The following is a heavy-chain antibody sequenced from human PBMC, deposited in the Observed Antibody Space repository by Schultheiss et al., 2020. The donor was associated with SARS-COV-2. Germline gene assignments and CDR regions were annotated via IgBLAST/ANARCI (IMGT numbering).Heavy chain of an antibody. D-gene: IGHD6-6*01. CDR3: ARNAARLITRAQFDY. Sequence: SETLSLTCSVSGDSIGTYYWNWVRQSPGKGLEWIGYIYYSGSTNYNPSVKSRVTISLDTSKNQFSLNLTAVTAADTAVYYCARNAARLITRAQFDYWGQGTLVTVSS. CDR1: GDSIGTYY. CDR2: IYYSGST. J-gene: IGHJ4*02. V-gene: IGHV4-59*12.